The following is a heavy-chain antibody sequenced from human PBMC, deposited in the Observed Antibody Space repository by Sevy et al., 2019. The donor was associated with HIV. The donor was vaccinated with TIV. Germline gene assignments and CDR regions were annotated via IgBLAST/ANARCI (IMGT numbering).Heavy chain of an antibody. Sequence: GGSLRLSCAASGFTFSSYAMSWVRQAPGKGLEWVSAISGSGGSTYYADSVKGRFTISRDNSKNTLYLQMNSLRAEDTAVYYCAKDVGVCGGYCSRYFQHWGQGTLVTVSS. J-gene: IGHJ1*01. V-gene: IGHV3-23*01. D-gene: IGHD2-21*02. CDR3: AKDVGVCGGYCSRYFQH. CDR2: ISGSGGST. CDR1: GFTFSSYA.